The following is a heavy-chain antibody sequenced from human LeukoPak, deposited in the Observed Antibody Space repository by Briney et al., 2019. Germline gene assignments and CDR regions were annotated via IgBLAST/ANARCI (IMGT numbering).Heavy chain of an antibody. Sequence: ASVKVSCKSFGYTFTSNYMHWVRQAPGQGPEWMGVISPSGASTTYAQTFQGRVTLTRDMSTSTDYLELSSLRSEDTAVYYCARPLNVLLWFGEGFVVDDAFDIWGQGTMVTVSS. CDR3: ARPLNVLLWFGEGFVVDDAFDI. J-gene: IGHJ3*02. D-gene: IGHD3-10*01. CDR2: ISPSGAST. CDR1: GYTFTSNY. V-gene: IGHV1-46*01.